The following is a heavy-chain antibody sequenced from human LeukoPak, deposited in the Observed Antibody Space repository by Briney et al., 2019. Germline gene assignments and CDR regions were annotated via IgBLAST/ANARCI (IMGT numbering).Heavy chain of an antibody. CDR3: ARSPQVWSHLGY. V-gene: IGHV3-21*01. CDR2: ISTSSSYI. J-gene: IGHJ4*02. CDR1: GFTFSGST. Sequence: TGGSLRLSCAASGFTFSGSTMNWVRQAPGKGLEWVSFISTSSSYIYYADSVRGRFTISRDNSQNTLYLQMNSLRAEDTAVYYCARSPQVWSHLGYWGQGTLVTVSS. D-gene: IGHD3-10*01.